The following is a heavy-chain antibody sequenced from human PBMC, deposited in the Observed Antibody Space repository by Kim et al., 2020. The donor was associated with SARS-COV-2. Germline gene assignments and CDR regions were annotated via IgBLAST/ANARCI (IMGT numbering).Heavy chain of an antibody. V-gene: IGHV3-53*01. CDR2: MYSGGNT. CDR1: GFTVSGNY. J-gene: IGHJ6*02. Sequence: GGSLRLSCVVSGFTVSGNYMNWVRQAPGKGLEWVSSMYSGGNTYYADSVKGRFTISRDNSKNTLYLQLNSLRAEDTAVYYCARDLGYCNTINCSLLRTKYYGMDVWGQGTTVTVSS. D-gene: IGHD2-2*03. CDR3: ARDLGYCNTINCSLLRTKYYGMDV.